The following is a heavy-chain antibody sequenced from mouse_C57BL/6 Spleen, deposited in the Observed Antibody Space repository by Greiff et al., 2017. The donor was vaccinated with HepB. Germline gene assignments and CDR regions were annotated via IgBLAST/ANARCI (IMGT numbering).Heavy chain of an antibody. Sequence: EVQLQQSGPELVKPGASVKISCKASGYSFTGYYMNWVKQSPEKSLEWIGEINPSTGGTTYNQKFKAKATLTVDKSSSTAYMQLKSLTSEDSAVYYCARGKTGTGYWYFDVWGTGTTVTVSS. D-gene: IGHD4-1*01. CDR2: INPSTGGT. V-gene: IGHV1-42*01. CDR3: ARGKTGTGYWYFDV. CDR1: GYSFTGYY. J-gene: IGHJ1*03.